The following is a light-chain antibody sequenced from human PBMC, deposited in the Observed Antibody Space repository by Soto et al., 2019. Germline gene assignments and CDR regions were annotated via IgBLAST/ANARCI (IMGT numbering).Light chain of an antibody. CDR3: RQYYSAPQIT. CDR2: WAS. CDR1: QNILNSPDKRNY. J-gene: IGKJ4*01. Sequence: DIVMTQSPDSLVVSLGERATINCRSSQNILNSPDKRNYLARYQQKSGQPPKLLIYWASTRESGVPVRFSGSGSGTDFTLTISSLQAEDVAVYYCRQYYSAPQITFGGGTKVDIK. V-gene: IGKV4-1*01.